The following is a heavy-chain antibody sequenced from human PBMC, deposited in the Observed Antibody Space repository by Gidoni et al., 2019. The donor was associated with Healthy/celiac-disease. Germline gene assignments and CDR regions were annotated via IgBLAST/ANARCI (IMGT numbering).Heavy chain of an antibody. D-gene: IGHD2-15*01. CDR3: ARQTDYSGVDY. Sequence: QLQLQESGPGLVKPSETLSLTCTVSGGSISSSSYYWGWIRQPPGKGLEWIGSIYYSGSTYYNPSRKSRVTISVDTSKNQFSLKLSSVTAADTAVYYCARQTDYSGVDYWGQGTLVTVSS. CDR2: IYYSGST. V-gene: IGHV4-39*01. J-gene: IGHJ4*02. CDR1: GGSISSSSYY.